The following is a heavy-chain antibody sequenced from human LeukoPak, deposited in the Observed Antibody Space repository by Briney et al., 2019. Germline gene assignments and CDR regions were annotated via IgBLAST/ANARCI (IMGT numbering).Heavy chain of an antibody. CDR1: GVTFSSYA. CDR3: AKGVSAAADDAFDI. Sequence: GGSLRLSCAASGVTFSSYARSWVRQAPGKGLEWLSVISGSGGSTYYSDSVKGRFTISRDNSKNTLYLQMNSLRAEDTAVYYCAKGVSAAADDAFDIWGQGTMVTVSS. CDR2: ISGSGGST. D-gene: IGHD6-13*01. V-gene: IGHV3-23*01. J-gene: IGHJ3*02.